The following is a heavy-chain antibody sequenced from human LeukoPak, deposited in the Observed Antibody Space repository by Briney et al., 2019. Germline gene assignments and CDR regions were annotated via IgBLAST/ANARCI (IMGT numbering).Heavy chain of an antibody. V-gene: IGHV4-34*01. J-gene: IGHJ4*02. Sequence: SETLSLTCGVYGGPFSIYCWNWIRQSPGEGLEWIGEINQSGSTKYNPSLKSRVTISVDTSKNQFSLKLSSVTAADTAVYYCATMGSGSYFNYWGQGSLVTVSS. CDR3: ATMGSGSYFNY. CDR2: INQSGST. CDR1: GGPFSIYC. D-gene: IGHD1-26*01.